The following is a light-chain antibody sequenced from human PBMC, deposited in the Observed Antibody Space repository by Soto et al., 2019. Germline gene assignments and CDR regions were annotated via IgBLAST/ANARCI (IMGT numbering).Light chain of an antibody. CDR3: QQSFRTPWT. Sequence: DIQMTQSPSSLSASVGDRVTITCRASQSIASYLNWYQQKPGKAPKLLICAESSLQSGVPSRFSGGRSGTDFTLTITSLQLASFASDCSQQSFRTPWTFCLGTKLDIK. J-gene: IGKJ1*01. CDR2: AES. V-gene: IGKV1-39*01. CDR1: QSIASY.